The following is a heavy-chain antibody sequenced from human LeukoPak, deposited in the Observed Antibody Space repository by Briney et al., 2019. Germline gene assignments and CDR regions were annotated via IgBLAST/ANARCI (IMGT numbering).Heavy chain of an antibody. CDR3: ARAAPSNGWATLAAFDI. V-gene: IGHV4-4*07. CDR1: GASMTSYY. CDR2: ISTTGTT. D-gene: IGHD6-19*01. J-gene: IGHJ3*02. Sequence: SETLYLTCTVSGASMTSYYWSWIRQPAGQGLEWIGRISTTGTTHYNPSLKGRVTMSLDTSKNHFSLKLTSVTAADTAVYYCARAAPSNGWATLAAFDIWGQGTMVTVSS.